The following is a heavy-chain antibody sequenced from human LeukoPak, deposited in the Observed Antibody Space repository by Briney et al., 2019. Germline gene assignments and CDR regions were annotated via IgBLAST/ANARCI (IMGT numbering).Heavy chain of an antibody. Sequence: GGSLRLSCAASGFTFSSHGMHWVRQAPGKGLEWVAFIRYDGSNKYFANYVKGRFTISRDNSKNTLYLQINSLRAEDTAVYYCAKDNQLLNYYYYYMDVWGKGTTVTVSS. J-gene: IGHJ6*03. CDR2: IRYDGSNK. D-gene: IGHD2-2*01. V-gene: IGHV3-30*02. CDR1: GFTFSSHG. CDR3: AKDNQLLNYYYYYMDV.